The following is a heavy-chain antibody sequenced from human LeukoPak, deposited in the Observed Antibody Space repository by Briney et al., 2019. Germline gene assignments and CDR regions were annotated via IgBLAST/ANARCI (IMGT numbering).Heavy chain of an antibody. CDR2: ISGGGDRT. Sequence: PGGSLRLSCAASGITFSTFAMSWVRQAPGRGLECVSVISGGGDRTYYAETVRGRFTISRDNSKNTLYLQMSSLRADDTAIYYCASPRDKRYFDWLSLDFWGQGTLVTVSS. CDR1: GITFSTFA. V-gene: IGHV3-23*01. CDR3: ASPRDKRYFDWLSLDF. D-gene: IGHD3-9*01. J-gene: IGHJ4*02.